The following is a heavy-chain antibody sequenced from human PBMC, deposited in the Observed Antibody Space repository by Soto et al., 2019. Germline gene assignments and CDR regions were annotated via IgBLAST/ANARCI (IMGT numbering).Heavy chain of an antibody. Sequence: SETLSLTCTVSGGSISSYYWSWIRQPPGKGLEWIGYIYYSGSTNYNPSLKSRVTISVDTSKNQFSLKLSSVTAADTAVYYCARVTAMATALDYWGQGTLVTVSS. V-gene: IGHV4-59*01. CDR3: ARVTAMATALDY. J-gene: IGHJ4*02. CDR1: GGSISSYY. D-gene: IGHD5-18*01. CDR2: IYYSGST.